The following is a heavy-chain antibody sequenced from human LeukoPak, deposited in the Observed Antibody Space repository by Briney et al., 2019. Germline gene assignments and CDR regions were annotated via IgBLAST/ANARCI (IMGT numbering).Heavy chain of an antibody. Sequence: PSETLSLTCTVSGDSFSSGAYYWTWIRQHPGRGLEWIGFIYYSGSTYYNPSLKSRVTISLDTSKNQFSLKLSSVTAADTAVYYCAKARYSSGLDYWGQGTLVSVSS. CDR3: AKARYSSGLDY. V-gene: IGHV4-31*03. CDR1: GDSFSSGAYY. CDR2: IYYSGST. J-gene: IGHJ4*02. D-gene: IGHD6-19*01.